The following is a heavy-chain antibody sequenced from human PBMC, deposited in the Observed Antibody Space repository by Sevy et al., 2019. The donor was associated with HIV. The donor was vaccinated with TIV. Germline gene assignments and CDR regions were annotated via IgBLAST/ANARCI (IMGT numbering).Heavy chain of an antibody. CDR2: INSHGTIT. V-gene: IGHV3-74*01. D-gene: IGHD3-3*01. J-gene: IGHJ6*02. Sequence: GGSLRLSCAVSGFTFSSHWMFWVRQAPGKGLMWVSHINSHGTITNYADSVKGRFAISRDNAKNTVYLRMDSLRAEDTAVYYCARGQLLQFLEWPSYSLDVWGQGTTVTVSS. CDR1: GFTFSSHW. CDR3: ARGQLLQFLEWPSYSLDV.